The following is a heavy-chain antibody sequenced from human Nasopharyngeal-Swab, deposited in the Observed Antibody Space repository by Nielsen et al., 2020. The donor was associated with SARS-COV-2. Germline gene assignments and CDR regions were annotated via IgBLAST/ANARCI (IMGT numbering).Heavy chain of an antibody. D-gene: IGHD2-15*01. V-gene: IGHV3-23*01. Sequence: GESLKISCAASGFTFSSYAMSWVRQAPGKGLEWVSAISGSGGSTYYADSVKCRFTISRDNSKNTLYLQMNSLRAEDTAVYYCATTGMVVAATWYFDYWGQGTLVTVSS. CDR2: ISGSGGST. CDR3: ATTGMVVAATWYFDY. CDR1: GFTFSSYA. J-gene: IGHJ4*02.